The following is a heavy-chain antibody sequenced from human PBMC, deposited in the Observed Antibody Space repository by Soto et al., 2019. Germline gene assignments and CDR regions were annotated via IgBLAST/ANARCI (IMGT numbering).Heavy chain of an antibody. CDR1: GFPFSSFW. V-gene: IGHV3-74*01. J-gene: IGHJ4*02. Sequence: EVQLVESGGGLVQPGGSLRLSCAASGFPFSSFWMHWVRQAPGKGLVWVARIHSDGSATTYADSVKGRFTISRDNNKNRVYLQMNSPRVEETAVYYCTRGGVGCFDYWGQGALVTVSS. CDR3: TRGGVGCFDY. CDR2: IHSDGSAT. D-gene: IGHD1-26*01.